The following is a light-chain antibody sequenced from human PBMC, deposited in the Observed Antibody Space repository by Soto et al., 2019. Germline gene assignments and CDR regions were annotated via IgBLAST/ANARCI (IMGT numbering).Light chain of an antibody. Sequence: ERVMTQSKATMSVSPGERDTIYCRASQSVSSNLAWYQQKPGQAPRLLIYGASSRATGIPDRFSGSGSGTDFTLTISSLQSEDFAVYYCQQYNNWPLTFGGGTKVDIK. J-gene: IGKJ4*01. CDR3: QQYNNWPLT. CDR2: GAS. CDR1: QSVSSN. V-gene: IGKV3D-15*01.